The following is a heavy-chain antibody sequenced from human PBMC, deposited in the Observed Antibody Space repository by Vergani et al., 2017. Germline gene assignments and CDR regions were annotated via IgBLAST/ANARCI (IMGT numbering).Heavy chain of an antibody. V-gene: IGHV4-38-2*01. J-gene: IGHJ2*01. CDR1: GNSIGSGFY. Sequence: QVRLEESGPGLVKPSETLSLTCSVSGNSIGSGFYWAWIRQSPGEGRQWLTSIHNRGKTYHNPSLKSRVSVSLDTSKNRFSLNLTAVTATDTAVYYCARSQGDYWYFDLWGPGSLVTVSS. CDR2: IHNRGKT. CDR3: ARSQGDYWYFDL. D-gene: IGHD2-21*01.